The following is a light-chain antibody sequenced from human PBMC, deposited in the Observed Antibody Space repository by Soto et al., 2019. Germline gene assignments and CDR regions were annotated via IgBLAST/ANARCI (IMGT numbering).Light chain of an antibody. V-gene: IGLV3-1*01. CDR2: QDS. Sequence: SYELTQPPSVSVSPGQTASITCSGDKLGDKYACWYQQKPGQYPVLVIYQDSKRPSGIPERFSGSNSGNTATLTISGTQAMDEADYYCQAWDSSTVLFGTGTKVTVL. J-gene: IGLJ1*01. CDR1: KLGDKY. CDR3: QAWDSSTVL.